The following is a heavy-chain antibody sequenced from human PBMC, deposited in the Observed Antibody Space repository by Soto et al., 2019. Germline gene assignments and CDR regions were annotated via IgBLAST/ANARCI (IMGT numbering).Heavy chain of an antibody. V-gene: IGHV3-30*18. Sequence: QVHLVESGGGVVQPGRSLRLSCAASGFTFSTTGMHWVHQAPGKGLEWVAMISHDGGEKFYTDSVKGRFTISRDTSKNTLYLQMDSLRPEDTAIYHCAKDLYGAGWYNYFDPWGQGTLVTVSS. J-gene: IGHJ5*02. CDR2: ISHDGGEK. CDR1: GFTFSTTG. CDR3: AKDLYGAGWYNYFDP. D-gene: IGHD6-19*01.